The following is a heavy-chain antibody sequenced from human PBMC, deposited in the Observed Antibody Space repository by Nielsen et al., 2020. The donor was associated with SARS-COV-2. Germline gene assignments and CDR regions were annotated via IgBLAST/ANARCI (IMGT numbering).Heavy chain of an antibody. D-gene: IGHD3-10*02. V-gene: IGHV3-9*01. CDR3: AGLFARFDP. J-gene: IGHJ5*02. CDR1: GFTFDDYA. CDR2: ISWNSGSI. Sequence: GGSLRLSCAASGFTFDDYAMHWVRQAPGKGLEWVSGISWNSGSIGYADSVKGRFTISRDNAKNSLYLQMNSLRAEDTALYYCAGLFARFDPWGQGTLVTVSS.